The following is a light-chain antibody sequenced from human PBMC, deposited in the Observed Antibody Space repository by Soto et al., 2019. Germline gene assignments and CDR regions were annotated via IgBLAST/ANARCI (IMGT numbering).Light chain of an antibody. CDR3: SSYAGSYTLV. Sequence: QSALTQPRSVSGSPGQSVTISCTGTSNDVGGYNFVSWYQQHPGKVTKLFIYDVSRRPSGVPDRFSGSKSGNTASLTISGLLADDEADYYCSSYAGSYTLVFGGGTKLTVL. CDR2: DVS. J-gene: IGLJ2*01. CDR1: SNDVGGYNF. V-gene: IGLV2-11*01.